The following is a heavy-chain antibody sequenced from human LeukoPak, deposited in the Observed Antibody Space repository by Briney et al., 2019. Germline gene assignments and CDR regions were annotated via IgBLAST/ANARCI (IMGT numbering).Heavy chain of an antibody. CDR2: IYYSGST. J-gene: IGHJ4*02. Sequence: SETLSLSCTVSGGSISSYYWSWIRQPPGKGLEWIGYIYYSGSTNYNPSLKSRVTISVDTSKNQFSLKLSSVTAADTAVYYCARAYGGYGVVYYFDYWGQGTLVTVSS. V-gene: IGHV4-59*08. CDR3: ARAYGGYGVVYYFDY. D-gene: IGHD5-12*01. CDR1: GGSISSYY.